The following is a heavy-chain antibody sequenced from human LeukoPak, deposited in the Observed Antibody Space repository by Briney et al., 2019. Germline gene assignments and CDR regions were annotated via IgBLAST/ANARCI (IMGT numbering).Heavy chain of an antibody. CDR1: GGSISSYY. CDR3: ARLYQQSKWKYYYYYMDV. V-gene: IGHV4-59*01. J-gene: IGHJ6*03. CDR2: IYYSGSS. Sequence: KPSETLSLTCTVPGGSISSYYWTWIRQPPGKGLEWFGYIYYSGSSNYNPSLKSRVTISVDTSKNQFSLKLSSVTAADTAVYYCARLYQQSKWKYYYYYMDVWGTGTAVTVSS. D-gene: IGHD1-1*01.